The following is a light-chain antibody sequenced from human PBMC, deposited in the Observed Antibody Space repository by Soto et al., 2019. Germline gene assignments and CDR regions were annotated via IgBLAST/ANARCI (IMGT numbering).Light chain of an antibody. CDR1: QIVSSY. CDR3: QQRSDFLT. J-gene: IGKJ4*01. CDR2: DAS. Sequence: EIVLTQSPGTLSLSPGERATLSCRASQIVSSYLAWYQQKPGQAPRLLIYDASNRATGIPPRFSGSGSGTDFTLTISNLEPEDFAVYYCQQRSDFLTFGGGTKVEIK. V-gene: IGKV3-11*01.